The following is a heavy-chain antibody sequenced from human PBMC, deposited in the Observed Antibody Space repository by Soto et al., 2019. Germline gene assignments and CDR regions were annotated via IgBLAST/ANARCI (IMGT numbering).Heavy chain of an antibody. CDR1: GYTFTSYG. J-gene: IGHJ6*02. D-gene: IGHD3-9*01. Sequence: QLQLVQSGAEVKKPGASVQVSCKASGYTFTSYGISWVRQAPGQGLEGMGWISAYNGNTNYAQKLQGRVTMNTDTSTSTAYMELRSVRSDDKAVYYCARGYYDILTGSTGLYGMDVWGQGPTVTVSS. CDR3: ARGYYDILTGSTGLYGMDV. CDR2: ISAYNGNT. V-gene: IGHV1-18*04.